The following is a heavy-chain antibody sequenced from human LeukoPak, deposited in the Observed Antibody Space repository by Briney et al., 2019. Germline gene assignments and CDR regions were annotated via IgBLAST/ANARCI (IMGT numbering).Heavy chain of an antibody. J-gene: IGHJ6*04. CDR3: ASLSGYFRMDV. CDR1: GFTFSSYA. V-gene: IGHV3-23*01. Sequence: GGSLRLSCAASGFTFSSYAMSWVRQAPGKGLEWVSAISGSGGSTYYADSVKGRFTISRDNAKNSLYLQMNSLRAEDTAVYYCASLSGYFRMDVWGKGTTVTISS. CDR2: ISGSGGST. D-gene: IGHD6-19*01.